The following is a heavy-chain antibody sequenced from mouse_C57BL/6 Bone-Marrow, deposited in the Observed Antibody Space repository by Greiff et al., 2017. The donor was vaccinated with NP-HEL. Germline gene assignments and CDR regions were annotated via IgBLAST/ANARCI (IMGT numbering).Heavy chain of an antibody. Sequence: QVQLQQPGAELVKPGASVKMSCKASGYTFTSYWITWVKQRPGQGLEWIGDIYPGSGSTNYNEKFKSKATLTVDTSSSTAYMQLSSLTSEDSAVYYWARDDGYYPYYAMDYWGQGTSVTVSS. V-gene: IGHV1-55*01. J-gene: IGHJ4*01. D-gene: IGHD2-3*01. CDR3: ARDDGYYPYYAMDY. CDR1: GYTFTSYW. CDR2: IYPGSGST.